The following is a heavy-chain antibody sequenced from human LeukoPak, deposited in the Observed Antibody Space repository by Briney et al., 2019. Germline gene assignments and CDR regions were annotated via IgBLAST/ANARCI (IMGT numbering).Heavy chain of an antibody. CDR2: INHSGST. Sequence: PLETLSLTCAVYGGSFSGYYWSWIRQPPGKGLEWIGEINHSGSTNYNPSLKSRVTISVDTSKNQFSLKLSSVTAADTAVYYCARVDITIFGVVITPFAFDIWGQGTMVTVSS. D-gene: IGHD3-3*01. CDR3: ARVDITIFGVVITPFAFDI. J-gene: IGHJ3*02. CDR1: GGSFSGYY. V-gene: IGHV4-34*01.